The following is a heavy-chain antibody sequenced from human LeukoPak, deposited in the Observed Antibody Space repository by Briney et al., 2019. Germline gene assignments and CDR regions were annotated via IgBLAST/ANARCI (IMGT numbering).Heavy chain of an antibody. Sequence: ASVKVSCKASGYTFTGYYMHWVRQAPGQGLEWMGGIIPIFGTANYAQKFQGRVTITADESTSTAYMELSSLRSEDTAVYYCAREQGRDGYIRFDYWGQGTLVTVSS. CDR1: GYTFTGYY. CDR2: IIPIFGTA. CDR3: AREQGRDGYIRFDY. J-gene: IGHJ4*02. V-gene: IGHV1-69*13. D-gene: IGHD5-24*01.